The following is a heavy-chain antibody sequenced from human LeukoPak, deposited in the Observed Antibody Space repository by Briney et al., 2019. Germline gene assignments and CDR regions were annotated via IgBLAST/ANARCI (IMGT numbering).Heavy chain of an antibody. CDR1: GGTFSSYA. J-gene: IGHJ4*02. CDR2: IIPIFGTA. D-gene: IGHD6-19*01. V-gene: IGHV1-69*05. Sequence: SVKVSCKASGGTFSSYAISWVRQAPGQGLEWMGRIIPIFGTANYAQKFQGRVTITTDESTSTAYMELSSLRSEDTAVYYCARVGSSGWYVHPTLDYWGQGTLVTVSS. CDR3: ARVGSSGWYVHPTLDY.